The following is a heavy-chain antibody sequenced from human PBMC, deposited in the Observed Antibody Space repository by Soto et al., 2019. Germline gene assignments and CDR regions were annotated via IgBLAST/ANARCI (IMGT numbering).Heavy chain of an antibody. Sequence: ASVKVSCKASGYTFIDYYMHWVRQAPGQGFEWMGRISPRSGGTNYAQKFQGRVTMTWDTSLNTAYMELSSLISEDTTVYYCARPPGYISDWYYFDLWGQGTLVTVSS. CDR3: ARPPGYISDWYYFDL. CDR2: ISPRSGGT. D-gene: IGHD3-9*01. V-gene: IGHV1-2*02. J-gene: IGHJ4*02. CDR1: GYTFIDYY.